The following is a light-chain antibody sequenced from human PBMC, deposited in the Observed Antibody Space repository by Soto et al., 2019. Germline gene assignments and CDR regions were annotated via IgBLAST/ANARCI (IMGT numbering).Light chain of an antibody. CDR2: EGS. Sequence: QSALTQPASVSGSPGQSITISCTGTSSDVGSYNLVSWYQQHPGKAPKLMIYEGSKRPSGVSNRFSGSKSGNTASLTISGLQAEDEADYYCCSYAGSSTWXXGGGTKVTVL. V-gene: IGLV2-23*01. J-gene: IGLJ3*02. CDR3: CSYAGSSTWX. CDR1: SSDVGSYNL.